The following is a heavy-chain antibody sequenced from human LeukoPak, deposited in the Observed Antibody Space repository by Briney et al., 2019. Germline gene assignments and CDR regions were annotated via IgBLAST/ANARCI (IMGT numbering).Heavy chain of an antibody. J-gene: IGHJ4*02. V-gene: IGHV3-23*01. CDR3: AKGRGYSREGPRY. CDR2: ISGSGGST. CDR1: GFIFSSYA. D-gene: IGHD4-11*01. Sequence: GGSLRLSCAAPGFIFSSYAMSWVRQAPGKGLEWVSGISGSGGSTYYADSVKGRFTISRDNSKSTLHVQMNGLRAEDTAVYYCAKGRGYSREGPRYWGQGTLVTVSS.